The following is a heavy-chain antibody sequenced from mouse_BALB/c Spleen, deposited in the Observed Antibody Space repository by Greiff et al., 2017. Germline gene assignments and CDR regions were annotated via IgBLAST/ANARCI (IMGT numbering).Heavy chain of an antibody. CDR1: GFTFSSYG. Sequence: EVHLVESGGGLVQPGGSLKLSCAASGFTFSSYGMSWVRQTPDKRLELVATINSNGGSTYYPDSVKGRFTISRDNAKNTLYLQMSSLKSEDTAMYYCARSHYGSTLFDYWGQGTTLTVSS. CDR2: INSNGGST. J-gene: IGHJ2*01. V-gene: IGHV5-6-3*01. CDR3: ARSHYGSTLFDY. D-gene: IGHD1-1*01.